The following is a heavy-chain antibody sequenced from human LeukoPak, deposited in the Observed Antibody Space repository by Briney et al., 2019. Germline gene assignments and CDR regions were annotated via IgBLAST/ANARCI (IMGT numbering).Heavy chain of an antibody. CDR2: ISSDGSGK. CDR1: GFTFSTYW. CDR3: GRVRPGDANY. J-gene: IGHJ4*02. D-gene: IGHD1-26*01. V-gene: IGHV3-7*01. Sequence: GGSLRLSCAASGFTFSTYWMTWVRQAPGKGLEWVASISSDGSGKYYMDSVKGRFTISRDNAKNSLFLQMNSLRAEDTAVHYCGRVRPGDANYWGQGTLVTVSS.